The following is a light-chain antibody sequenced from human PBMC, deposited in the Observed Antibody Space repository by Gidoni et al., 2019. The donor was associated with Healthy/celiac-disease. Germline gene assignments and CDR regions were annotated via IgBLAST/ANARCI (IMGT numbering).Light chain of an antibody. V-gene: IGKV3-11*01. J-gene: IGKJ4*01. CDR3: QQRSNWPPMLT. CDR1: QSVSSS. CDR2: DAS. Sequence: EIVLTQSPATLSLSPGERATLPCRASQSVSSSLAWYQQKPGQAPRLLIYDASNRATGIPARFSGSGSGTDFTLTISSLEPEDFAVYYCQQRSNWPPMLTFGGGTKVEIK.